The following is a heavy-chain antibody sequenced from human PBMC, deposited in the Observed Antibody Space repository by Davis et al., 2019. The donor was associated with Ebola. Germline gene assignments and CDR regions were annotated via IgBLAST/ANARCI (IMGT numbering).Heavy chain of an antibody. J-gene: IGHJ6*03. CDR3: AKDRIAAAGTNYYMDV. CDR1: GFTFSSYG. V-gene: IGHV3-30*02. Sequence: PGGSLRLSCAASGFTFSSYGMHWVRQAPGKGLEWVAFIRYDGSNKYYADSVKGRFTISRDNSKNTLYLQMNSLRAEDTAVYYCAKDRIAAAGTNYYMDVWGKGTTVTVSS. D-gene: IGHD6-13*01. CDR2: IRYDGSNK.